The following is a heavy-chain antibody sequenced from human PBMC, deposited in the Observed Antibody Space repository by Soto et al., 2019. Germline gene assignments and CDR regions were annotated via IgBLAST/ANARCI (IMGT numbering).Heavy chain of an antibody. CDR2: ISSTSNTI. Sequence: GGSLRLSCAASGFTFSSYSMSWVRQAPGKGLEWVSYISSTSNTIYYADSVKGRFTISRDNAKNSLYLQMNSLRAEDTAVYYCARGTGFRGDYWGQGTLVTVSS. V-gene: IGHV3-48*01. J-gene: IGHJ4*02. CDR1: GFTFSSYS. CDR3: ARGTGFRGDY. D-gene: IGHD6-19*01.